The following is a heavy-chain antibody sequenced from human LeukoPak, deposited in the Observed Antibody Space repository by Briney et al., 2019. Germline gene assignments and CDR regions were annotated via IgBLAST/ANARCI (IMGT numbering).Heavy chain of an antibody. V-gene: IGHV3-49*03. D-gene: IGHD3-10*01. CDR1: GFAFSVYA. CDR3: TRVRSGNDFDY. J-gene: IGHJ4*02. CDR2: IRSKGYGGTT. Sequence: PGGSLRLSCTASGFAFSVYAMSWHRQPPGKGLEWVGFIRSKGYGGTTEYAASVEGRFSLSRDDSKSFVYLQMSSLKTEDAAVYYCTRVRSGNDFDYWGQGTLVTVSS.